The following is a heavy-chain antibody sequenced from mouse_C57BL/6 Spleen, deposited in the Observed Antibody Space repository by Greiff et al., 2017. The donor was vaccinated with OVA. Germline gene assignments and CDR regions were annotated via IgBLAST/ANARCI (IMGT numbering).Heavy chain of an antibody. CDR3: ARQGYGSSYQDFDV. V-gene: IGHV5-12*01. CDR1: GFTFSDYY. D-gene: IGHD1-1*01. Sequence: EVKVEESGGGLVQPGGSLKLSCAASGFTFSDYYMYWVRQTPEKRLEWVAYISNGGGSTYYPDTVQGRFTISRDNAKNTLYLQMSRLKSEDTAMYYCARQGYGSSYQDFDVWGTGTTVTVSS. J-gene: IGHJ1*03. CDR2: ISNGGGST.